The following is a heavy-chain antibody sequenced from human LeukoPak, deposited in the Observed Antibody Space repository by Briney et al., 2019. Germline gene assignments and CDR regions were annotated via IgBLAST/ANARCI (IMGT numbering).Heavy chain of an antibody. CDR1: GGSISSYY. CDR3: ARGDFVGYCSGGSCHNPFDY. D-gene: IGHD2-15*01. V-gene: IGHV4-59*01. CDR2: IYYSGST. J-gene: IGHJ4*02. Sequence: SETLSLTCTVSGGSISSYYWSWIRQPPGKGLEWIGYIYYSGSTNYNPSLKSRVTISVDTSKNQFSLKLSSVTAADTAVYYCARGDFVGYCSGGSCHNPFDYWGQGTLVTVSS.